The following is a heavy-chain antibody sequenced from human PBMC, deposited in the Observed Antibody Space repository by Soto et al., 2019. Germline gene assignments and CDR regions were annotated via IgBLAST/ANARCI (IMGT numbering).Heavy chain of an antibody. J-gene: IGHJ4*02. CDR3: ARAPNSSPTHSPLKNYYFDY. V-gene: IGHV4-31*03. Sequence: HVQLQESGPGLVKPSQTLSLTCTVSGGSISSGGYFWSWIRQHPGKGLEWIGFIYYSGRTYYNPSPKSRMTISVDTSKNHISLNLSSVTAADTAMYYCARAPNSSPTHSPLKNYYFDYWGQGTLVTVSS. CDR1: GGSISSGGYF. D-gene: IGHD6-13*01. CDR2: IYYSGRT.